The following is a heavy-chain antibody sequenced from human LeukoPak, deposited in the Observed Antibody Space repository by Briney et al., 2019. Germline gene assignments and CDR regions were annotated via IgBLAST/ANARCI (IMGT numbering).Heavy chain of an antibody. CDR1: GASISSGSNY. Sequence: SETLSLTCSVSGASISSGSNYWGWIRQPPGKGLEWIGEINHSGSTNYNPSLKSRVTISVDTSKNQFSLKLSSVTAADTAVYYCARAPWGYSSGWYLGVGIYFDYWGQGTLVTVSS. CDR2: INHSGST. D-gene: IGHD6-19*01. V-gene: IGHV4-39*07. J-gene: IGHJ4*02. CDR3: ARAPWGYSSGWYLGVGIYFDY.